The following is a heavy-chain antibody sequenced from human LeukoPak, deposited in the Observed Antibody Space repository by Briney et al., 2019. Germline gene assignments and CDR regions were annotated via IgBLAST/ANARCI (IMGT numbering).Heavy chain of an antibody. CDR3: ARVSMVRGRAHFDY. D-gene: IGHD3-10*01. V-gene: IGHV1-46*01. CDR1: GYTFTSYY. Sequence: GASVKVSCKASGYTFTSYYMHWVRHAPGQGLEWMGIINPSGGSTRYAQKFRGRVTMTRDMSTSTVYMELSSLRSEDTAVYYCARVSMVRGRAHFDYWGQGTLVTVSS. CDR2: INPSGGST. J-gene: IGHJ4*02.